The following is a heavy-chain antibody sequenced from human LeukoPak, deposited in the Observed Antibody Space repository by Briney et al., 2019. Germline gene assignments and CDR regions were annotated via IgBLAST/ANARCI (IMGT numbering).Heavy chain of an antibody. CDR2: INAGNGNT. CDR1: GYTFTSYA. CDR3: ARDWRESSSRPVAFDI. J-gene: IGHJ3*02. Sequence: ASVMVSCKASGYTFTSYAMHWVRQAPGQRLEWMGWINAGNGNTKYSQKFQGRVTITRDTSASTAYMELSSLRSEDTAVYYCARDWRESSSRPVAFDIWGQGTMVTVSS. D-gene: IGHD6-13*01. V-gene: IGHV1-3*01.